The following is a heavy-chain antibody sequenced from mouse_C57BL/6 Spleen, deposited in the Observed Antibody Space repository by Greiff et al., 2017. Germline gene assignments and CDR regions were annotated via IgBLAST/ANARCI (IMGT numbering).Heavy chain of an antibody. Sequence: VQLQESGPELVKPGASVKISCKASGYAFSSSWMNWVKQRPGKGLEWIGRIYPGDGDPNYNGKFKGKATLTADKSSSTAYVQLSSLRSEDSAVYFCAREITGPWFAYWGQGTLVTVSA. D-gene: IGHD4-1*01. CDR1: GYAFSSSW. J-gene: IGHJ3*01. CDR3: AREITGPWFAY. V-gene: IGHV1-82*01. CDR2: IYPGDGDP.